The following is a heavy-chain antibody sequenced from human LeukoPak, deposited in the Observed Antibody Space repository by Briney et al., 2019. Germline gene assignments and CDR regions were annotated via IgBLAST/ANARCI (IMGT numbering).Heavy chain of an antibody. Sequence: ASVKVSCKASGYTFTSYGINWVRQAPGQGLEWTGWISPYNGNTNYAQKLQGRVTMTTDTSTSTAYMELRSLRSDDTAVYYCARNLSSSWSDYWGQGTLVTVSS. CDR1: GYTFTSYG. D-gene: IGHD6-13*01. J-gene: IGHJ4*02. CDR3: ARNLSSSWSDY. CDR2: ISPYNGNT. V-gene: IGHV1-18*01.